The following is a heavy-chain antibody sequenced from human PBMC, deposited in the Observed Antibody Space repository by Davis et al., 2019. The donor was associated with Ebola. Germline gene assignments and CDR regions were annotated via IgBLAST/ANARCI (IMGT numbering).Heavy chain of an antibody. D-gene: IGHD6-6*01. V-gene: IGHV4-34*01. J-gene: IGHJ4*02. CDR1: GGSFSGYY. Sequence: SETLSLTCAVYGGSFSGYYWSWIRQPPGKGLEWIGEINHSGSTNYNPSLKSRVTISVDTSKNQFSLKLSSVTAADTAVYYCARTPPSIAARFFDYWGQGTLVTVSS. CDR2: INHSGST. CDR3: ARTPPSIAARFFDY.